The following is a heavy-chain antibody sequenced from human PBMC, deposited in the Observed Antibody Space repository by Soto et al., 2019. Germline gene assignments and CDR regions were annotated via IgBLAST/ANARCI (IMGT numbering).Heavy chain of an antibody. Sequence: GRSLRLSCAASGFTFSSYAMHWVRQAPGKGLEWVAVISYDGSNKYYADSVKGRFTISRDNSKNTLYLQMNSLRAEDTAVYYCARVEIAVAGTAFDYWGQGTLVTVSS. CDR2: ISYDGSNK. J-gene: IGHJ4*02. CDR3: ARVEIAVAGTAFDY. D-gene: IGHD6-19*01. V-gene: IGHV3-30-3*01. CDR1: GFTFSSYA.